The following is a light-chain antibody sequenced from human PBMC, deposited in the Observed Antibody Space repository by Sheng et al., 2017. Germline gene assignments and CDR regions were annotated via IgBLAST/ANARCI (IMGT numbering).Light chain of an antibody. CDR2: EVR. CDR1: SSDVGGYPY. CDR3: SSYTSSHTLV. J-gene: IGLJ3*02. Sequence: QSALTQPASVSGSPGQSITISCTGTSSDVGGYPYVSWYQQHPGKVPKLLIYEVRNRSSGVSNRFSGSTSGNTASLTISGLQTEDEADYYCSSYTSSHTLVFGGGQVDRP. V-gene: IGLV2-14*01.